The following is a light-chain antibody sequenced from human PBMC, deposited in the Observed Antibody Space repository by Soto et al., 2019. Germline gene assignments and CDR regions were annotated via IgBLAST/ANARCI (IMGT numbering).Light chain of an antibody. V-gene: IGKV1-5*01. CDR2: DAS. Sequence: IQITQAPSTITAHPGDRLPFTTRASQSISSCLAWYQQKPGKAPKLLIYDASSLESGVPSRFSGSGSGTEFTLTISSLQPDDFATYYCQQYNIFSITFGEGTLLEIK. J-gene: IGKJ5*01. CDR1: QSISSC. CDR3: QQYNIFSIT.